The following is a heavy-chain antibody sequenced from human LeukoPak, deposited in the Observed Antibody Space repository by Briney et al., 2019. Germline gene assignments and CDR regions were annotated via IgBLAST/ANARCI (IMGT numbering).Heavy chain of an antibody. CDR2: INHSGST. D-gene: IGHD2-2*01. CDR1: GGSFSGYY. J-gene: IGHJ5*02. CDR3: ARGLLGYCSSTSCGGCWFDP. V-gene: IGHV4-34*01. Sequence: SETLSPTCAVYGGSFSGYYWSWIRQPPGKGLEWIGEINHSGSTNYNPSLKSRVTISVDTSKNQFSLKLSSVTAADTAVYYCARGLLGYCSSTSCGGCWFDPWGQGTLVTVSS.